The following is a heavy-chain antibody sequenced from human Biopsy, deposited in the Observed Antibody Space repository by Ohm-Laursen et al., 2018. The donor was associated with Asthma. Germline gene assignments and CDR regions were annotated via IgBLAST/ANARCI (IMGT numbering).Heavy chain of an antibody. CDR1: PGSFSGFF. CDR2: TNERGVT. V-gene: IGHV4-34*01. J-gene: IGHJ6*02. Sequence: ETLSLTCDVYPGSFSGFFWTWIRQSPGKGLEWIGETNERGVTNNNPSLKSRVIISIDTYWNRVSLKLISVTAADTAVYYCARGPELDVWGQGTTVTVSS. CDR3: ARGPELDV.